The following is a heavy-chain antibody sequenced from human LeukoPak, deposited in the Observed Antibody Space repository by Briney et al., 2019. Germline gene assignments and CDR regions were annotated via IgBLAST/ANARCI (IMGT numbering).Heavy chain of an antibody. V-gene: IGHV4-38-2*02. Sequence: SETLSLTCTVSGYSISSGYYWGWIRQPPGKGLEWIGSIYHSGSTYYNPSLKSRVTISVDTSKNQFSLKLSSVTAADTAVYYCARDQGGGTMPFFDYWGQGTLVTVSS. CDR1: GYSISSGYY. J-gene: IGHJ4*02. D-gene: IGHD1-1*01. CDR3: ARDQGGGTMPFFDY. CDR2: IYHSGST.